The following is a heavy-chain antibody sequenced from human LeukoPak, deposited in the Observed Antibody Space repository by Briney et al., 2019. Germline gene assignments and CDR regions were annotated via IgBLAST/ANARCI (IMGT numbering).Heavy chain of an antibody. D-gene: IGHD4-17*01. CDR3: ARDRYGDYVDAFDI. Sequence: GGSLRLSCATSGFTFSRYTMNWVRQAPGKGLEWVSGINWNGRSTGYADSVKGRFTISRDNAKNSLYLQMNSLRAEDTALYHCARDRYGDYVDAFDIWGQGTMVAVSS. CDR2: INWNGRST. V-gene: IGHV3-20*01. J-gene: IGHJ3*02. CDR1: GFTFSRYT.